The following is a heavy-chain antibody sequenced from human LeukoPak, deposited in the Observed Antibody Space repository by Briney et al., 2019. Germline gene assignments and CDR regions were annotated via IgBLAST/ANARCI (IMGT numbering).Heavy chain of an antibody. CDR2: IFHSGST. D-gene: IGHD3-22*01. CDR1: GGSISSSNW. Sequence: SETLSLTCAVSGGSISSSNWWSWVRQPPGKGLEWIGEIFHSGSTNYNPSLKSRVTISVDKSKNQFSLRLSSVTDADTAVYYCARVLSGSNFDYWGQGTLVTVSS. V-gene: IGHV4-4*02. CDR3: ARVLSGSNFDY. J-gene: IGHJ4*02.